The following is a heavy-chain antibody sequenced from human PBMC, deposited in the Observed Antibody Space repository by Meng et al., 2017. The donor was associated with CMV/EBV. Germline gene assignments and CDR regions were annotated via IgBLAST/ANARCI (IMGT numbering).Heavy chain of an antibody. CDR1: FSSYT. J-gene: IGHJ5*02. CDR3: ARDDCSSTSCYREDWFDP. CDR2: IIPILGIA. V-gene: IGHV1-69*04. Sequence: FSSYTISWVRQAPGQGLEWMGRIIPILGIANYAQKFQGRVTITADKSTSTAYMELSSLRSEDTAVYYCARDDCSSTSCYREDWFDPWGQGTPVTVSS. D-gene: IGHD2-2*01.